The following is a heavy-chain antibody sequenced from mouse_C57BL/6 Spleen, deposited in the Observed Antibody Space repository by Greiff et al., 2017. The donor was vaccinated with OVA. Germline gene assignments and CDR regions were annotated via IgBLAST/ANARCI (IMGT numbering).Heavy chain of an antibody. V-gene: IGHV1-64*01. Sequence: QVQLQQPGAELVKPGASVKLSCKASGYTFTSYWMHWVKQRPGQGLEWIGMIHPNSGSTNYNEKFKSKATLTVDKSSSTAYMQLSSLTSEDSAVYYCARAFHYYGSSCLYFDYWGQGTTLTVSS. CDR3: ARAFHYYGSSCLYFDY. J-gene: IGHJ2*01. D-gene: IGHD1-1*01. CDR1: GYTFTSYW. CDR2: IHPNSGST.